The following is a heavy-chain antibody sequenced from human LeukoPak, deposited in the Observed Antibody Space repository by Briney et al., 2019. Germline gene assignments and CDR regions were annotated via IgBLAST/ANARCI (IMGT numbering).Heavy chain of an antibody. V-gene: IGHV4-59*11. CDR3: ARQGLAPIYPVYSNYVQGTSWFDP. CDR2: IYYSGST. Sequence: SETLSLTCTVSGGSISSHYWSWIRQPPGKGLEWIGYIYYSGSTNYNPSLKSRVTISVDTSKNQFSLKLSSVTAADTAVYYCARQGLAPIYPVYSNYVQGTSWFDPWGQGTLVTVSS. CDR1: GGSISSHY. D-gene: IGHD4-11*01. J-gene: IGHJ5*02.